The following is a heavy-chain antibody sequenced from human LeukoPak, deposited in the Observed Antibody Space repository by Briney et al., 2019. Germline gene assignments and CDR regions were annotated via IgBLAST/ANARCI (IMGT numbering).Heavy chain of an antibody. CDR1: GYTFTSYD. V-gene: IGHV1-2*02. J-gene: IGHJ5*02. D-gene: IGHD1-1*01. CDR2: MNPNSGGA. Sequence: ASVKVSCKASGYTFTSYDINWVRQATGQGLEWMGWMNPNSGGANYAQKFQGRITMTRDTSISTAYMELSRLTSYDTAMYYCARALNWNGNWFDPWGQGTLVTVSS. CDR3: ARALNWNGNWFDP.